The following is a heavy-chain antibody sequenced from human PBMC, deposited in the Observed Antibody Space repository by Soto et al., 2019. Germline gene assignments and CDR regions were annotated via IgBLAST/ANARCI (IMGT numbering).Heavy chain of an antibody. CDR1: GFTFSYFA. Sequence: GGSLRLSCAASGFTFSYFAMNWVRQAPGKGLEWVSAIVAGGGITYYADSVKGRFTISRDNSRNTLHLQMNSLTAEDTAVYFCAKDQVGPTWEDTFDIWGQGTMVTVS. J-gene: IGHJ3*02. D-gene: IGHD1-26*01. CDR3: AKDQVGPTWEDTFDI. V-gene: IGHV3-23*01. CDR2: IVAGGGIT.